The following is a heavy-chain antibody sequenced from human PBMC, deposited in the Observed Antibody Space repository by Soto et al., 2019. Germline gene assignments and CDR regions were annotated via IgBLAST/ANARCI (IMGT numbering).Heavy chain of an antibody. V-gene: IGHV4-4*02. CDR2: ILHIGST. D-gene: IGHD3-22*01. J-gene: IGHJ5*02. CDR3: ASGFDSDGLYNGGHP. CDR1: GGSISTTNW. Sequence: VQLQESGPGLVKPSGTLSLTCTVSGGSISTTNWWSWVRQSPGKGLEWIGEILHIGSTNYNPSLKSRVTISIDKSKSQFPLRLSSVTAADTAVYYCASGFDSDGLYNGGHPWGQGTLVSVSS.